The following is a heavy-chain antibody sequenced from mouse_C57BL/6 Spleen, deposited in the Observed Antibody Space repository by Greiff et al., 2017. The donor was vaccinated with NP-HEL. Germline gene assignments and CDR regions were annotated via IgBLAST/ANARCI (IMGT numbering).Heavy chain of an antibody. V-gene: IGHV1-64*01. CDR3: ASCATIVAPRAMDY. D-gene: IGHD1-1*01. Sequence: QVQLQQPGAELVKPGASVKLSCKASGYTFTSYWMHWVKQRPGQGLEWIGMIHPNSGSTNYNEKFKSKATLTVDKSTSTAYMQLSSLTSEDSAVYSCASCATIVAPRAMDYWGQGTSVTVSS. CDR1: GYTFTSYW. CDR2: IHPNSGST. J-gene: IGHJ4*01.